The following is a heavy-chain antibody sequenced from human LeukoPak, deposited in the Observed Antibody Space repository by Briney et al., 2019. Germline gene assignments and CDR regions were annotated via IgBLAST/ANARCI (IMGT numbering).Heavy chain of an antibody. CDR3: ATIRDTALRYWYFDL. CDR2: IYCSGST. Sequence: SETLSLTCTVSGGSISSYYWSWIRQPPGKGLEWIGYIYCSGSTSYNPSLKSRVSISVDTSKNQFSLKLSSVTAADTAVYYCATIRDTALRYWYFDLWGRGTLVTVSS. J-gene: IGHJ2*01. V-gene: IGHV4-59*01. CDR1: GGSISSYY. D-gene: IGHD5-18*01.